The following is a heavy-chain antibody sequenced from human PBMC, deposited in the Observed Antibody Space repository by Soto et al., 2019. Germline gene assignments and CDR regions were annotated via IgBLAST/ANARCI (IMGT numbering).Heavy chain of an antibody. CDR1: GGSFSGYY. V-gene: IGHV4-34*01. J-gene: IGHJ3*02. CDR2: VNPTGST. D-gene: IGHD6-19*01. CDR3: ARSREQWLVDAFDI. Sequence: QVQVQQWGAGLLKSSETLSLTCAVYGGSFSGYYWSWIRQPPGKGLEWIGEVNPTGSTNYNPSLKSRVTISVDTSKNHLSLILNSETAADTALYYCARSREQWLVDAFDIWGQGTMVTVSS.